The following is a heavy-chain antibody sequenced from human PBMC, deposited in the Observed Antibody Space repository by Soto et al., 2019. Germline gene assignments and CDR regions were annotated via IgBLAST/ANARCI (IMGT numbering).Heavy chain of an antibody. CDR3: AKDHGVEGFGVVIIRVSGGEYYFDY. V-gene: IGHV3-23*01. CDR1: GFTFSSYA. CDR2: ISGSGGST. J-gene: IGHJ4*02. Sequence: GGSLRLSCAASGFTFSSYAMSWVRQAPGKGLEWVSAISGSGGSTYYADSVKGRFTISRDNSKNTLYLQMNSLRAEDTAVYYCAKDHGVEGFGVVIIRVSGGEYYFDYWGQGTLVTVSS. D-gene: IGHD3-3*01.